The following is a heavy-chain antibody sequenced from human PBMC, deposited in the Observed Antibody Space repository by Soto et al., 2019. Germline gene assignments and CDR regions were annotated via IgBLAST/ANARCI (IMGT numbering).Heavy chain of an antibody. V-gene: IGHV3-23*01. CDR3: AKRPLTAAGFDY. CDR2: ITGGGGET. D-gene: IGHD6-13*01. J-gene: IGHJ4*02. Sequence: PGGSLRLSCAASGFTFSSYWMNWVRQAPGKGLEWVAVITGGGGETYFVDSVKGRFTISRDNSKNTVYLQMNSLRAEDTAVYYCAKRPLTAAGFDYWGQGTLVTVS. CDR1: GFTFSSYW.